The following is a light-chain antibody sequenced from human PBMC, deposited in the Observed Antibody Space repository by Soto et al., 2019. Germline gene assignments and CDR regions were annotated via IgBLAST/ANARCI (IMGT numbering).Light chain of an antibody. J-gene: IGKJ1*01. V-gene: IGKV1-5*01. CDR1: KNINTW. Sequence: DIQMTQSPSTLSASVGDRVTITCRASKNINTWVAWYQQKPGKAPKLLIYDASSLESGVPSRVSGSGSGTEFTLTISSLQPEDFATYYCQQLNSYLGTFGQGTKVDIK. CDR3: QQLNSYLGT. CDR2: DAS.